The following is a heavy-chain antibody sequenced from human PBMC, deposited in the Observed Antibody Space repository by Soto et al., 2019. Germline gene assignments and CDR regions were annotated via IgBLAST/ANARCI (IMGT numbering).Heavy chain of an antibody. CDR3: ARVASRYDSSGYYYAWFDP. D-gene: IGHD3-22*01. Sequence: SETLSLTCAVYGGSFSGYYWSWIRQPPGKGLEWIGEINHSGSTNYNPSLKSRVTISVDTSKNQFSLKLSSVTAADTAVYYCARVASRYDSSGYYYAWFDPWGQGTLVT. CDR2: INHSGST. J-gene: IGHJ5*02. CDR1: GGSFSGYY. V-gene: IGHV4-34*01.